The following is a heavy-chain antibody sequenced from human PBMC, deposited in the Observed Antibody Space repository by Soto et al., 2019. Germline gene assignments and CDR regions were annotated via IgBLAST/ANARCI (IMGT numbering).Heavy chain of an antibody. V-gene: IGHV3-33*01. CDR1: GLTLSNYG. CDR2: IWYEGENK. J-gene: IGHJ6*02. CDR3: ARESSTLYAMDV. D-gene: IGHD2-8*01. Sequence: QEQLVESGGGVVQPGRSLRLSCVASGLTLSNYGIHWVGQAPGKGRGWVAIIWYEGENKYYSDNVKGRFTISRDNSRSTVSLQMNSLRVDDTAVYYCARESSTLYAMDVWGQGTTVTVSS.